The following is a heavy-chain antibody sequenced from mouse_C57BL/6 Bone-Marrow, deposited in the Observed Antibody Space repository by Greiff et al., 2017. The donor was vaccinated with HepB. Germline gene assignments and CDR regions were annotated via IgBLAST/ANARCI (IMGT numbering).Heavy chain of an antibody. Sequence: VQLQQPGSELVKPGASVKLSCKASGYTFTSYWMHWVKQRPGQGLEWIGMIHPNSGSTNYNEKFKSKATLTVDKSSSTAYMQLSSLTSEDSAVYYCARSGYGPYFDYWGQGTTLTVSS. D-gene: IGHD3-1*01. CDR2: IHPNSGST. V-gene: IGHV1-64*01. J-gene: IGHJ2*01. CDR3: ARSGYGPYFDY. CDR1: GYTFTSYW.